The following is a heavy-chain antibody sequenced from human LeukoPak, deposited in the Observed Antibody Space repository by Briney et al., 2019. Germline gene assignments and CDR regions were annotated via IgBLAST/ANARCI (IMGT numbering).Heavy chain of an antibody. CDR2: IKQDGSEK. V-gene: IGHV3-7*01. D-gene: IGHD3-22*01. CDR1: GFTFSSYW. CDR3: ARGHYYDSSASRGLL. Sequence: GGSLRLSCAASGFTFSSYWMSWVRQAPGKGLEWVANIKQDGSEKYYVDSVKGRFTISRDNAKNSLYLQMNSLRAEDTAVYYCARGHYYDSSASRGLLWGQGTLVTVSS. J-gene: IGHJ4*02.